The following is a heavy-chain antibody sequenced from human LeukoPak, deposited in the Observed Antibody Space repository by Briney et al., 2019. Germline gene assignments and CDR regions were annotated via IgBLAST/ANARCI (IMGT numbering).Heavy chain of an antibody. D-gene: IGHD1-26*01. CDR3: ASEIIVGGRSDY. J-gene: IGHJ4*02. CDR1: GGSISSSSYY. CDR2: IYYSGST. Sequence: SETLSLTCTVSGGSISSSSYYWGWIRQPPGKGLEWIGSIYYSGSTYYNPSLESRVTISVDTSKNQFSLKLSSVTAADTAVYYCASEIIVGGRSDYWGQGTLVTVSS. V-gene: IGHV4-39*01.